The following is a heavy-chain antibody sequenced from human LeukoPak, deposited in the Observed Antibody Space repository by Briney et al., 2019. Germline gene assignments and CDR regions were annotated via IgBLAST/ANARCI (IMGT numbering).Heavy chain of an antibody. CDR1: GGSISSSSYY. CDR2: IYYSGST. CDR3: ARDPSKANYYYYMDV. Sequence: KPSETLSLTCTVSGGSISSSSYYWGWIRQPPGKGLKWIGSIYYSGSTYYNPSLKSRVTISVDTSKNQFSMRLSSVTAADTAVYYCARDPSKANYYYYMDVSGTGTTVTVS. J-gene: IGHJ6*03. V-gene: IGHV4-39*07.